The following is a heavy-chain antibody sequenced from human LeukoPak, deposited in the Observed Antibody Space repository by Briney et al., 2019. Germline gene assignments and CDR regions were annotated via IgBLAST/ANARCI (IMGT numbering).Heavy chain of an antibody. CDR2: ISSSSSYI. D-gene: IGHD3-22*01. Sequence: GGSLRLSCAASGFTFSSYSMNWVRQAPGKGLEWVSSISSSSSYIYYADSVKGRFTISRDNAKNSLYLQMNSLRAEDTAVYYCASQPYYFDSSGYYDYWGQGTMVTVSS. J-gene: IGHJ4*02. CDR3: ASQPYYFDSSGYYDY. V-gene: IGHV3-21*04. CDR1: GFTFSSYS.